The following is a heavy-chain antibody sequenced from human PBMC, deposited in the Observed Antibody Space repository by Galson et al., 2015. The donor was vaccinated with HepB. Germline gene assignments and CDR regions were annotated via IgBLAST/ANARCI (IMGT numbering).Heavy chain of an antibody. CDR3: ARDMRGYGNYYYYGMDV. CDR1: GFTFSSYW. D-gene: IGHD5-12*01. Sequence: SLRLSCAASGFTFSSYWMSWVRQAPGKGLEWVANIKQDGSEKYYVDSVKGRFTISRDNAKNSLYLQMNSLRAEDTAVYYCARDMRGYGNYYYYGMDVWGQGTTVTVSS. V-gene: IGHV3-7*03. CDR2: IKQDGSEK. J-gene: IGHJ6*02.